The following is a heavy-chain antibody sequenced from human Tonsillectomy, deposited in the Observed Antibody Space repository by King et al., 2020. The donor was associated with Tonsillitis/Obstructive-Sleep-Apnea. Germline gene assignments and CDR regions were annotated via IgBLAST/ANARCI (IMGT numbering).Heavy chain of an antibody. V-gene: IGHV3-33*06. CDR1: GFTFGSYG. Sequence: HVQLVQSGGGVVQPGRSLRLSCAASGFTFGSYGMHWVRQAPGKGLEWVSLIWYDGSNIYYADSVKGRFTISRDNSKNTLYLQMNSLRAEDTAMYYCAKDRLEDCASSTCYGIFDQWGQGTLVTVSS. CDR2: IWYDGSNI. D-gene: IGHD2-2*01. J-gene: IGHJ4*02. CDR3: AKDRLEDCASSTCYGIFDQ.